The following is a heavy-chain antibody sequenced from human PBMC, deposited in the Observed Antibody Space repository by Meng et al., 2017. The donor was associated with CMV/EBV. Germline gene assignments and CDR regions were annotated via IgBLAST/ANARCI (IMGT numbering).Heavy chain of an antibody. J-gene: IGHJ4*02. Sequence: GESLKISCAASGFTFSSYSMNWVRQAPGKGLEWVSSISSSGSYIYYADSVKGRFTISRDNAKNSLYLQMNSLRAEDTAVYYCAKVYYGDYGLVDYWGQGTLVTVSS. V-gene: IGHV3-21*01. CDR1: GFTFSSYS. D-gene: IGHD4-17*01. CDR3: AKVYYGDYGLVDY. CDR2: ISSSGSYI.